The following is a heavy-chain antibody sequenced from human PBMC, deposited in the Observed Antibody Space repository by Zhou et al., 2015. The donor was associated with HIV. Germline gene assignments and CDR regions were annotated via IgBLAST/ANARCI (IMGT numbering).Heavy chain of an antibody. Sequence: EVQLVESGGGLVQPGRSLRLSCAASGFTFDDYAMHWVRQAPGKGLEWVSGISWNSGSIGYADSVKGRFTISRDNAKNSLYLQMNSLRAEDTALYYCASLDYDSSSTGGFDAFDIWAKGQWSPSLQ. J-gene: IGHJ3*02. D-gene: IGHD3-22*01. CDR3: ASLDYDSSSTGGFDAFDI. CDR2: ISWNSGSI. CDR1: GFTFDDYA. V-gene: IGHV3-9*01.